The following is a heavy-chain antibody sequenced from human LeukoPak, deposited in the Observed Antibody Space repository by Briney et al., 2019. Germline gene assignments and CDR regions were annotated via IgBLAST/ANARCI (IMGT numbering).Heavy chain of an antibody. J-gene: IGHJ6*02. D-gene: IGHD6-13*01. CDR3: TRVQAGRAGLMDV. V-gene: IGHV3-74*01. CDR1: GFTLSSYW. CDR2: IDPDGSTT. Sequence: GGSLRLSCAASGFTLSSYWMHWVRQAPGEGLVWVSRIDPDGSTTNYADSVKGRFTISRDNAKNTLYLQMNSLRAEDTALYYCTRVQAGRAGLMDVWGRGTTVTVSS.